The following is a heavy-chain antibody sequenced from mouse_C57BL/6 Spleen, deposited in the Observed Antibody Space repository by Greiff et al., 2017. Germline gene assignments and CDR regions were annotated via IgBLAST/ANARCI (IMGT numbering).Heavy chain of an antibody. CDR1: EYEFPSHD. D-gene: IGHD3-3*01. CDR3: ARQRGREGYFDV. J-gene: IGHJ1*03. CDR2: INSDGGST. V-gene: IGHV5-2*01. Sequence: EVKLMESGGGLVQPGESLKLSCESNEYEFPSHDMSWVRKTPEKRLELVAAINSDGGSTYYPDTMERRFIISRDNTKKTLYLKMSSLRSEDTAWYYCARQRGREGYFDVWGTGTTVTVSS.